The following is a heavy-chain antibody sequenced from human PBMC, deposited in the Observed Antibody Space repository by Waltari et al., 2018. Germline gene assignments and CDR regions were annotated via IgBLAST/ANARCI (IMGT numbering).Heavy chain of an antibody. CDR1: GYTFTGYF. CDR2: INPNSGGT. D-gene: IGHD4-4*01. CDR3: ARDSSTARLFDY. V-gene: IGHV1-2*02. Sequence: QVQLVQSGAEVKKPGASVKVSCRASGYTFTGYFMHWVRQAPGQGLEWMGWINPNSGGTNYAQKFQGSVTMTRDTSISTAYMELSRLRSDDTAVYYCARDSSTARLFDYWGQGTLVTVSS. J-gene: IGHJ4*02.